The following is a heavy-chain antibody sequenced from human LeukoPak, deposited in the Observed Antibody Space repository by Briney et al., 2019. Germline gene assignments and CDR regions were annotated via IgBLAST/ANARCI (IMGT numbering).Heavy chain of an antibody. V-gene: IGHV1-2*02. D-gene: IGHD1-26*01. CDR2: INPNSGGT. Sequence: ASVKVSCKASGYTFTGYCMHWVRQAPGQGLEWMGWINPNSGGTNYAQKFQGRVTMTRDTSISTAYMELSRLRSDDTAVYYCAREESGSLRAFDIWGQGTMVTVSS. CDR3: AREESGSLRAFDI. CDR1: GYTFTGYC. J-gene: IGHJ3*02.